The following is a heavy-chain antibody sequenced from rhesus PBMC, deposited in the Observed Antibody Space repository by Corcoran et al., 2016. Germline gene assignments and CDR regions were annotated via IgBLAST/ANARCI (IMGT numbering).Heavy chain of an antibody. Sequence: QVTLKESGPALVKPTQTLTLTCTLSGFSLSTSGMGVAWIRQPPGKALEWLASSYWDDDKYYSTSLKRRLTISKDTSKNQVVLTMTNMDPVDTATYYCARGYGSGEYFDYWGQGVLVTVSS. D-gene: IGHD3-28*01. J-gene: IGHJ4*01. CDR1: GFSLSTSGMG. V-gene: IGHV2S1*01. CDR2: SYWDDDK. CDR3: ARGYGSGEYFDY.